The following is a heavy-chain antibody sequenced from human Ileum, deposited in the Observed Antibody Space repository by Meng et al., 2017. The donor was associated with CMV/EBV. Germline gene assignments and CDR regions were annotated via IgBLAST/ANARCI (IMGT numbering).Heavy chain of an antibody. D-gene: IGHD3-16*02. CDR1: GFTFSSYA. J-gene: IGHJ6*02. V-gene: IGHV3-23*01. CDR2: ISGSGGST. CDR3: ANSLVRTFYYYYGMDV. Sequence: GGSLRLSCAASGFTFSSYAMSWVRQAPGKGLEWVSAISGSGGSTYYAGSVKGRFTISRDNSKNTLYLQMNSLRAEDTAVYYCANSLVRTFYYYYGMDVWGQGTTVTVSS.